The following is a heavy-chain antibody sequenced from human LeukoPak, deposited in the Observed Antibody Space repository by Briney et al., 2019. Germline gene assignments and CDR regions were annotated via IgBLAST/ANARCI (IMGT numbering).Heavy chain of an antibody. CDR3: ARSFDYVWGRD. J-gene: IGHJ4*02. D-gene: IGHD3-16*01. CDR2: MKPDGSEK. V-gene: IGHV3-7*01. Sequence: GGSLRLSCAASGFTVSNCWMSWVRQAPGKGLEWVANMKPDGSEKNYVDSVKGRFTISRDNAKNSLYLQMNSLRADDTAVYYCARSFDYVWGRDWGQGTLVTVSS. CDR1: GFTVSNCW.